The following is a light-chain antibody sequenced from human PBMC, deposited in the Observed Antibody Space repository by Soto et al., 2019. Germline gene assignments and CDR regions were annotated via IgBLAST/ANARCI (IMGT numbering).Light chain of an antibody. CDR1: PSVTNF. CDR3: QQRNIWPPVT. CDR2: GAF. V-gene: IGKV3-11*01. J-gene: IGKJ5*01. Sequence: EILFTQSSFTVSLSPGERASLSCRASPSVTNFLAWYQQKPGQAPRLLIYGAFNRATGIPARFSGSGSGTDFTLTISSLEPEDSAIYYCQQRNIWPPVTFGQGTRLEIK.